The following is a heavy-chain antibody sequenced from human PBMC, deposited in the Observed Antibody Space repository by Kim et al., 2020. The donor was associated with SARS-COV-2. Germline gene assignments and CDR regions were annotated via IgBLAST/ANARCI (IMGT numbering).Heavy chain of an antibody. CDR1: GFTFSNAW. V-gene: IGHV3-15*01. J-gene: IGHJ6*02. CDR3: TTAAGPHLDAVYYYYYGMDV. CDR2: IKSKTDGGTT. D-gene: IGHD3-3*02. Sequence: GGSLRLSCAASGFTFSNAWMSWVRQAPGKGLEWVGRIKSKTDGGTTDYAAPVKGRFTISRDDSKNTLYLQMNSLKTEDTTVYYCTTAAGPHLDAVYYYYYGMDVWGQGTTVTVSS.